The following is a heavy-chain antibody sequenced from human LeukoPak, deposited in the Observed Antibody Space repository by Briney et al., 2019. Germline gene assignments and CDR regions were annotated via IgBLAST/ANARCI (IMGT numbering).Heavy chain of an antibody. D-gene: IGHD2-8*01. J-gene: IGHJ5*02. CDR1: GFTFSNYA. CDR2: ISISGVST. CDR3: ARCMVLRQGWCNWSDP. Sequence: AGGSLRLSCVASGFTFSNYAMNWVRQAPGQGLEWVSSISISGVSTYYADSVKGRFTISRDNSENTLHLQMNSLRVEDTAIYFCARCMVLRQGWCNWSDPWGQGTLVTVSS. V-gene: IGHV3-23*01.